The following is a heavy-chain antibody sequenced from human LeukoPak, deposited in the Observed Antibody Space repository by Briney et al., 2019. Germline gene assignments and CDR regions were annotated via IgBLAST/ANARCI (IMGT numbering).Heavy chain of an antibody. CDR1: GFNFSDYA. CDR2: IKQDGSEK. D-gene: IGHD6-13*01. CDR3: ARGTIAAAGYYYFDY. V-gene: IGHV3-7*04. Sequence: GGSLRLSCAASGFNFSDYALHWVRQAPGKGLEWVANIKQDGSEKYYVDSVKGRFTISRDNAKNSLYLQMNSLRAEDTAVYYCARGTIAAAGYYYFDYWGQGTQVTVSS. J-gene: IGHJ4*02.